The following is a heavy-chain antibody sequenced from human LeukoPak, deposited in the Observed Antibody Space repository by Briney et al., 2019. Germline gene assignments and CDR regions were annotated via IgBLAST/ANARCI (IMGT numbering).Heavy chain of an antibody. V-gene: IGHV4-4*09. D-gene: IGHD4-23*01. CDR2: IHTSGSN. CDR1: GVSISPYY. Sequence: PSEALSLTCAVSGVSISPYYWAWIRQPPGKGLEWIGYIHTSGSNNQYPSLKSRVTISVDKSKNHFSLRLTSVTAADTAVYYCARDLRDYGGENSIDYWGQGTLVTVSS. J-gene: IGHJ4*02. CDR3: ARDLRDYGGENSIDY.